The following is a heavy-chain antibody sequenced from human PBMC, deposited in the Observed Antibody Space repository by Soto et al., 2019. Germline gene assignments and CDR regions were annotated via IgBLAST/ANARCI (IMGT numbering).Heavy chain of an antibody. J-gene: IGHJ6*02. CDR2: IYYSGST. Sequence: SETLSLTCTVSGGSISSSSYYWGWIRQPPGKGLEWIGSIYYSGSTYYNPSLKSRVTISVDTSKNQFSLKLSSVTAADTAVYYCARGGESQGYYYYGMDVWGQGTTVTVSS. D-gene: IGHD2-21*01. CDR3: ARGGESQGYYYYGMDV. CDR1: GGSISSSSYY. V-gene: IGHV4-39*01.